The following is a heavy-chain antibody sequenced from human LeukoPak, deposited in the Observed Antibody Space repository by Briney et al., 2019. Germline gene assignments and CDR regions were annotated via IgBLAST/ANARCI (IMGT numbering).Heavy chain of an antibody. Sequence: PGGSLRLSCAASGFTFSDYYMSWIRQAPGKGLEWVSYISSSGSTIYYADSVKGRFTISRDNAKNSLYLQMNSLRAEDTAVYYCAREARWLHQKGYYFDYWGQGTLVTVSS. D-gene: IGHD5-12*01. V-gene: IGHV3-11*01. CDR1: GFTFSDYY. CDR2: ISSSGSTI. J-gene: IGHJ4*02. CDR3: AREARWLHQKGYYFDY.